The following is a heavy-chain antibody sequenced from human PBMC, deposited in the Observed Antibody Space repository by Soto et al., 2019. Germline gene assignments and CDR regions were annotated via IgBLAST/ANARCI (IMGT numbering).Heavy chain of an antibody. V-gene: IGHV4-34*01. CDR3: ARKAGQDY. Sequence: QVQLQQWGAGLLKPSETLSLTCAVYGGSFSGYYWSWIRQPPGKGLEWIGEINHSGSTNYNPSLKCRVTISVDTSKNQFSLKLSSVTAADTAVYYCARKAGQDYWGQGTLVTVSS. CDR2: INHSGST. J-gene: IGHJ4*02. CDR1: GGSFSGYY.